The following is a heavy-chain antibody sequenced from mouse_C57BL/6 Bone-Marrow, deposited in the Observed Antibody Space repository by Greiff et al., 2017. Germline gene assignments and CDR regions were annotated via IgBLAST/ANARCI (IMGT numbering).Heavy chain of an antibody. CDR2: IYPRDGST. D-gene: IGHD1-1*01. V-gene: IGHV1-78*01. Sequence: VQLPQSDAELVKPGASVKISCKVSGYTFTDHTIHWLKQRPEQGLEWIGYIYPRDGSTKYNEKFKGKATLTADKSSSTAYMQLNILTSEDSAVYFCAREVITTVPFWYFDVWGTGTTVTVSS. CDR1: GYTFTDHT. J-gene: IGHJ1*03. CDR3: AREVITTVPFWYFDV.